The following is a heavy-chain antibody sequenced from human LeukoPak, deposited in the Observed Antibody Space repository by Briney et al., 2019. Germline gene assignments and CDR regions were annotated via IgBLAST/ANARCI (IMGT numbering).Heavy chain of an antibody. J-gene: IGHJ6*03. CDR1: GGSISSRSYY. CDR3: AGGYTSGWYPPFYYYYMDV. D-gene: IGHD6-19*01. CDR2: IYYSGST. V-gene: IGHV4-39*07. Sequence: PSETLSLTCTVSGGSISSRSYYWGWIRQPPGKGLEWIGSIYYSGSTYYNPSLKSRVTISVDTSKNQFSLKLSSVTAADTAVYYCAGGYTSGWYPPFYYYYMDVWGRGTTVTVSS.